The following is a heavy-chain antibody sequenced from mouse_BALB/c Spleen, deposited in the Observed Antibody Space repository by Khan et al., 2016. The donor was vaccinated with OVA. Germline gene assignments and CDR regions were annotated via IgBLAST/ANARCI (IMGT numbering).Heavy chain of an antibody. CDR3: ARGNYYGYYFDD. V-gene: IGHV3-2*02. J-gene: IGHJ2*01. CDR2: ISYSGVT. Sequence: EVQLQESGPGLVKPSQSLSLTCTVTGFSITSGYAWNWIRQFPGNKLEWMGYISYSGVTSYTPSLQSRISITRDTSKNQFFLQLNSVTTEDTATYYCARGNYYGYYFDDWGQGTTLTVSS. CDR1: GFSITSGYA. D-gene: IGHD1-1*01.